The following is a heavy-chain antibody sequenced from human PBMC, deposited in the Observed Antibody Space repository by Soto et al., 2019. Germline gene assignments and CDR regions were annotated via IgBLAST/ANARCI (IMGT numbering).Heavy chain of an antibody. V-gene: IGHV1-69*01. CDR1: GGTFRTST. CDR2: IIPIFGAP. CDR3: TTGAPAADGSYFGMVMGRVDV. J-gene: IGHJ6*02. D-gene: IGHD3-3*01. Sequence: QVHLVQSGTEVKKPGSSVKVSCEASGGTFRTSTINWVRQAPGQGLEWMGGIIPIFGAPNYAQNFQARVTITADESTSTAYMELSGLRSEDTAVYYCTTGAPAADGSYFGMVMGRVDVWGQGPRSSSL.